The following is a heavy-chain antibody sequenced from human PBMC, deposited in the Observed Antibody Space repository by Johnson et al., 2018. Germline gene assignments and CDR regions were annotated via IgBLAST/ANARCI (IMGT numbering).Heavy chain of an antibody. Sequence: QVQLVESGGGVVQPGRSLRLSCAASGFTFSSYGMHWVRQAPGKGLEWVAVISYDGSNKYYADSVKGRFTISRDNSKNTLYLQMNSLRAEDTALYYCAKDLVGTTPHCDYYYYRDVWGKGTTVTVSS. D-gene: IGHD1-26*01. CDR2: ISYDGSNK. CDR1: GFTFSSYG. V-gene: IGHV3-30*18. CDR3: AKDLVGTTPHCDYYYYRDV. J-gene: IGHJ6*03.